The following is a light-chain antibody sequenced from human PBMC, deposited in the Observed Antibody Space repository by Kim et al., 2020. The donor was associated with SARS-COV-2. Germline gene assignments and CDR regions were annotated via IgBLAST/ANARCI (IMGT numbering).Light chain of an antibody. CDR2: DVN. V-gene: IGLV2-14*03. CDR1: SSDIGAYNY. J-gene: IGLJ1*01. Sequence: QSALTQPASVSGSPGQSITISCTGTSSDIGAYNYVSWYQQHPGKVPKLMIYDVNIRPSGVSYRFSGSKSGNTASLTISGLQPEDEADYYCNSFTTSSTHVFGPGTKVTVL. CDR3: NSFTTSSTHV.